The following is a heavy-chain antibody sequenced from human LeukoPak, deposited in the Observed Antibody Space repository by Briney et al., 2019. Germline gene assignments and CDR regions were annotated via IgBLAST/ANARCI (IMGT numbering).Heavy chain of an antibody. Sequence: PSETLSLTCTVSGGSISSGDYYWSWIRQPPGKGLEWIGYIYYSGSTYYNPSLKSRVTISVDTSKNQFSLKLSSVTAADTAVYYCARDRPTWIQKDHDAFDIWGQGTMVTVSS. J-gene: IGHJ3*02. D-gene: IGHD5-18*01. CDR1: GGSISSGDYY. V-gene: IGHV4-30-4*01. CDR3: ARDRPTWIQKDHDAFDI. CDR2: IYYSGST.